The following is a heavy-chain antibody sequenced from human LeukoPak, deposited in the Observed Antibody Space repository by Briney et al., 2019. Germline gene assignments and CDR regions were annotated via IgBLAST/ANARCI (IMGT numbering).Heavy chain of an antibody. Sequence: PSETLSLTCTVSGGSIRSSSYYWGWIRQPPGKRLEWIGSIYYSGSTYYNPSLKSRVTISVDTSKNQFSLKLSSVPAADPAVYYWGVYTMGWKGSSFASGGQEPWSPSPQ. J-gene: IGHJ4*02. CDR3: GVYTMGWKGSSFAS. V-gene: IGHV4-39*01. D-gene: IGHD6-19*01. CDR1: GGSIRSSSYY. CDR2: IYYSGST.